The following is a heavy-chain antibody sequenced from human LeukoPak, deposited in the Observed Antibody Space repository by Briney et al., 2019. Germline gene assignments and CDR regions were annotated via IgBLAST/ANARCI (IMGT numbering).Heavy chain of an antibody. Sequence: ASVKVSCKASGYTFTSYGISWVRQAPGQGLEWMGWISAYNGNTNYAQKLQGRVTMTTDTSTSTAYMELRSLRSDDTAVYYCASGAVAGTKPYYYYYMDVWGKGTTVTVSS. D-gene: IGHD6-19*01. CDR2: ISAYNGNT. J-gene: IGHJ6*03. CDR3: ASGAVAGTKPYYYYYMDV. CDR1: GYTFTSYG. V-gene: IGHV1-18*01.